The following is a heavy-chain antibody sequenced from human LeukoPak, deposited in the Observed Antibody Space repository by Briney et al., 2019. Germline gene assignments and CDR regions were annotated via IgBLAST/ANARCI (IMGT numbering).Heavy chain of an antibody. CDR1: GGSISSYY. CDR2: IYTSGST. D-gene: IGHD3-10*01. J-gene: IGHJ4*02. Sequence: SETLSLTCTVSGGSISSYYWSWIRQPAGKGLEWIGRIYTSGSTNYNPPLKSRVTMSVDTSKNQFSLKLSSVTAADTAVYYCARGDTYYYGSGSYPFDYWGQGTLVTVSS. CDR3: ARGDTYYYGSGSYPFDY. V-gene: IGHV4-4*07.